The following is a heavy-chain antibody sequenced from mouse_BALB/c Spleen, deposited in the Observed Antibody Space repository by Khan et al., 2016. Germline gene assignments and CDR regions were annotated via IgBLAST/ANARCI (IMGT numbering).Heavy chain of an antibody. Sequence: EVQLQESGAELVKPGASVKLSCTASGFNIKDTYMHWVKQRPEQGLEWIGKIDPANGNTKYDPKFQGKATITADTSSNTAYLQLSSLTSEDTAVXSVASSPYDYEVRFAYWGQGTLVTVSA. CDR1: GFNIKDTY. CDR2: IDPANGNT. CDR3: ASSPYDYEVRFAY. D-gene: IGHD2-4*01. J-gene: IGHJ3*01. V-gene: IGHV14-3*02.